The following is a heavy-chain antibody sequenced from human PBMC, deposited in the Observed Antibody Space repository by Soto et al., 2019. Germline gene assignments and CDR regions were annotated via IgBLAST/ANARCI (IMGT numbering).Heavy chain of an antibody. V-gene: IGHV1-58*01. CDR1: GFTFTSSA. J-gene: IGHJ4*02. CDR2: IVVGSGNT. CDR3: ATRDGYYDSSGYLY. D-gene: IGHD3-22*01. Sequence: SVKVSCKASGFTFTSSAVQWVRQARGQRLEWIGWIVVGSGNTNYAQKYQERVTITRDMSTSTAYMELSSLRSEDKAVYYCATRDGYYDSSGYLYWGQGTLGNASS.